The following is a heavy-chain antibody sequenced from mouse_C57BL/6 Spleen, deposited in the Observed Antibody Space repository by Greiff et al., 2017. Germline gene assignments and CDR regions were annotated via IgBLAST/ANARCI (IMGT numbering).Heavy chain of an antibody. D-gene: IGHD1-1*01. CDR2: INPSTGGT. CDR1: GYSFTGYY. V-gene: IGHV1-42*01. J-gene: IGHJ1*03. CDR3: ARRDYYGSSRPYFDV. Sequence: EVQLQQSGPELVKPGASVKISCKASGYSFTGYYMNWVKQSPEKSLEWIGEINPSTGGTTYNQKFKAKATLTVDKSSSTAYMQLKSLTSEDSAVYYCARRDYYGSSRPYFDVWGTGTTVTVSS.